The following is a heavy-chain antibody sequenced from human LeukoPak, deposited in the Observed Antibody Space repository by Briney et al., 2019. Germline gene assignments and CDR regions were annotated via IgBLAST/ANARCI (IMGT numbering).Heavy chain of an antibody. V-gene: IGHV6-1*01. J-gene: IGHJ6*03. CDR1: GDSVSSNSAA. CDR3: ARERAYGDYYYYYMDV. CDR2: TYYRSKWYN. D-gene: IGHD4-17*01. Sequence: SQTLSLTCAISGDSVSSNSAAWNWIGQSPSRGLEWLGRTYYRSKWYNDYAVSVKSRITINPDTSKNQFSLQLNSVTPEDTAVYYCARERAYGDYYYYYMDVWGKGTTVTVSS.